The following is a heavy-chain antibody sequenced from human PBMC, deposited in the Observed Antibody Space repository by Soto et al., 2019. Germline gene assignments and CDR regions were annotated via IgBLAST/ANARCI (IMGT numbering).Heavy chain of an antibody. CDR3: AKGRICNPWGYYFDY. V-gene: IGHV3-30*18. CDR1: GFTFSSYG. Sequence: QVQLVESGGGVVQPGRSLRLSCAASGFTFSSYGMHWVRQAPGKGLEWVAVISYDGSNKYYADSVKGRFTISRDNSKNTLYLPMNSLRAEDTAVYYCAKGRICNPWGYYFDYWGQGTLVTVSS. J-gene: IGHJ4*02. CDR2: ISYDGSNK. D-gene: IGHD7-27*01.